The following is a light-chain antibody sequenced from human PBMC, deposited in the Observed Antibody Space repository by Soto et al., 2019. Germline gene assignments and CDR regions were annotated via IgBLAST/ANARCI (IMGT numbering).Light chain of an antibody. V-gene: IGKV1-5*01. CDR2: DAS. J-gene: IGKJ1*01. CDR1: QSITRW. Sequence: GDRVTITCRTSQSITRWLAWYQQKPGKAPKLLIYDASNLEKGVPSRFSGRGSGTEFTLTISSLQPDDFATYFCQQYNSYSPETFGQGAKVEL. CDR3: QQYNSYSPET.